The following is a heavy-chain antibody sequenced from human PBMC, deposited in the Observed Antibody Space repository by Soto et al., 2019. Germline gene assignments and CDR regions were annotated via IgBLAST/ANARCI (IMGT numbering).Heavy chain of an antibody. CDR1: GGSISSYY. Sequence: SETLSLTCTVSGGSISSYYCSWIRQPPGKGLEGIGYIYYSGSTNYNPSLKSRVTISVDTSKNQFPLTLSPVTAADTAVYYCARGIYYGDYGSVYYYYMDVWGKGTKVT. J-gene: IGHJ6*03. D-gene: IGHD4-17*01. V-gene: IGHV4-59*01. CDR3: ARGIYYGDYGSVYYYYMDV. CDR2: IYYSGST.